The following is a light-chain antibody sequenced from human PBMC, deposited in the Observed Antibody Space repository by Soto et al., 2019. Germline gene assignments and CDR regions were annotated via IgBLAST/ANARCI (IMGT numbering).Light chain of an antibody. Sequence: QSVLTQPPSVSGAPGQKVTISCTRSSSNIGAAYDVHWYQHLPGTAPKLLIYGNNNRPSGVPDRFSGSKSGTSASLASSGLQAEDEADYYCQSYDSSLSGWVFGGGTNLTVL. CDR3: QSYDSSLSGWV. CDR1: SSNIGAAYD. J-gene: IGLJ3*02. V-gene: IGLV1-40*01. CDR2: GNN.